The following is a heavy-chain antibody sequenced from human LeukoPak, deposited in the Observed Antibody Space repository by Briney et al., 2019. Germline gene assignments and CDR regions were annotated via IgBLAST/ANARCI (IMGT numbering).Heavy chain of an antibody. D-gene: IGHD3-3*01. CDR3: AREDFWSGHNAFDI. CDR1: GGSLSSYY. J-gene: IGHJ3*02. V-gene: IGHV4-59*01. Sequence: PSETLSLTCTVSGGSLSSYYWSWVRQPPGKGLEWIGYIYYSGSTNYNPSPKSRATIPVDTPKNQFSLKLSSVTAADPAVYYCAREDFWSGHNAFDIGGQGTMATVSS. CDR2: IYYSGST.